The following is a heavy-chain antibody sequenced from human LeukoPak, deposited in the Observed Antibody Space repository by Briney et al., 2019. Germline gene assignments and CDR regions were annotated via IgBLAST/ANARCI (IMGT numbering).Heavy chain of an antibody. D-gene: IGHD1-26*01. CDR3: AKEQPVHDSSGSFDY. V-gene: IGHV3-21*04. CDR1: GFTFSSYR. CDR2: ISSSSSYI. Sequence: PGGSLRLSCAASGFTFSSYRMNWVRQAPGKGLEWVSSISSSSSYIYYADSVKGRFTISRDNAKNSLYLQMNSLRAEDTAVYYCAKEQPVHDSSGSFDYWGQGTLVTVSS. J-gene: IGHJ4*02.